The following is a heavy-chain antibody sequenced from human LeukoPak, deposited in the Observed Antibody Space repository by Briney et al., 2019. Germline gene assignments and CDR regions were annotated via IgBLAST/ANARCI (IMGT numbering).Heavy chain of an antibody. J-gene: IGHJ4*02. CDR3: ARDFSRGVIYVDSHPVDY. CDR2: ISSSSSYI. CDR1: RFTFSSYS. Sequence: PGGSLRLSCAASRFTFSSYSMNWVRQAPGKGLEWASSISSSSSYIYYADSVKGRFTISRDNAKNSLYLQMNSLRAEDTAVYYCARDFSRGVIYVDSHPVDYWGQGTLVTVSS. D-gene: IGHD3-10*01. V-gene: IGHV3-21*04.